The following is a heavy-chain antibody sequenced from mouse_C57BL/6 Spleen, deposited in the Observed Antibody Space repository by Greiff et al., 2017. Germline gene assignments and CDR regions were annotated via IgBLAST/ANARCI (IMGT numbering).Heavy chain of an antibody. Sequence: QVQLQQSGAELARPGASVKMSCKASGYTFTSYTMHWVKQRPGQGLEWIGYINPSSGYTKYNQKFKDKATLTADKSSSTAYMQLSSLTSEDSAVYYCAPSTVVASFDYWGQGTTLTVSS. CDR1: GYTFTSYT. D-gene: IGHD1-1*01. CDR2: INPSSGYT. V-gene: IGHV1-4*01. J-gene: IGHJ2*01. CDR3: APSTVVASFDY.